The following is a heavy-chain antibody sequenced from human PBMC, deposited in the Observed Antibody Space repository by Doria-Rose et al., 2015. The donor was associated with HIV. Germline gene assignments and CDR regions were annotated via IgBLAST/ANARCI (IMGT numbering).Heavy chain of an antibody. V-gene: IGHV3-30*02. CDR3: AKDAYPLPFYGDPDY. J-gene: IGHJ4*02. CDR2: IRYDWSDK. D-gene: IGHD4-17*01. Sequence: LGQGLEWVAFIRYDWSDKYYAGSVKGRFTISRDNSKNTLYLQMNSLRTEDTAIYYGAKDAYPLPFYGDPDYWGQGTLVTVSS.